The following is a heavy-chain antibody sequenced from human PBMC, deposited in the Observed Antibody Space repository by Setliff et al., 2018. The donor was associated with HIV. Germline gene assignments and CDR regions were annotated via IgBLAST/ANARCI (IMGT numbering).Heavy chain of an antibody. Sequence: PSETLSLTCTVSGGSISSGSYYWSWIRQPAGKGLEWIGRIYTSGSTTYNPSLKSRVTISVDTSKNQFSLKLSSVTAADTAVYYCARDWAAPYYYGMDVWGPGTTVTAP. J-gene: IGHJ6*02. CDR3: ARDWAAPYYYGMDV. D-gene: IGHD3-16*01. CDR2: IYTSGST. V-gene: IGHV4-61*02. CDR1: GGSISSGSYY.